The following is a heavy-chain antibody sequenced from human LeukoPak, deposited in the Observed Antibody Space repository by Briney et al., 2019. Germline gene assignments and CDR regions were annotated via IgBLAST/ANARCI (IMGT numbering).Heavy chain of an antibody. CDR3: ARRLIYYVGAFDI. V-gene: IGHV4-59*01. Sequence: PSETLSLTCTVSGGSISSYYWSWIRQPPGKGLEWIGYIYYSGSTNYNPSLKSRVTISVDTSKNQFSLKLSSVTAADTAVYYCARRLIYYVGAFDIWGQGTMVTVPS. CDR2: IYYSGST. D-gene: IGHD3-10*02. J-gene: IGHJ3*02. CDR1: GGSISSYY.